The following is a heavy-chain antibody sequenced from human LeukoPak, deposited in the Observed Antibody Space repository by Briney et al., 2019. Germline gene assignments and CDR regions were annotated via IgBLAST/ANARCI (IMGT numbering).Heavy chain of an antibody. CDR3: AKELESWEIFEY. Sequence: GGSLRLSCAASGFTFSSSAMTWVRQATGKGLEWVSGIGGGGTGTHYADSVKGRFTVSRDNSRNTLYLQMSSLRAEDTALYYCAKELESWEIFEYWGQGTLVTVSS. CDR1: GFTFSSSA. J-gene: IGHJ4*02. CDR2: IGGGGTGT. D-gene: IGHD1-26*01. V-gene: IGHV3-23*01.